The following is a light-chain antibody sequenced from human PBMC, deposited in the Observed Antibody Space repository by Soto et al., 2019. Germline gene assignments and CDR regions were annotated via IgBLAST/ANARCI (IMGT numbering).Light chain of an antibody. CDR3: RSYADRSQLL. CDR1: SSDIGDYNY. CDR2: EVT. V-gene: IGLV2-8*01. J-gene: IGLJ2*01. Sequence: QSVLTQPPSASGSPGQSVTISCSGTSSDIGDYNYVSWYQQYSGKAPKLIIFEVTKRPSGVPDRFSGSKSGNTASLTVSGLQTEDEAYYYSRSYADRSQLLFGGGTKLTVL.